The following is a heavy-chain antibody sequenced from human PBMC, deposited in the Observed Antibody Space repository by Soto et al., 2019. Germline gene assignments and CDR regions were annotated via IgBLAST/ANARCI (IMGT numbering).Heavy chain of an antibody. D-gene: IGHD3-10*01. V-gene: IGHV1-69*13. CDR2: IIPIFGTA. J-gene: IGHJ5*02. CDR3: ARALTVRGWFDP. Sequence: GASVKVSCKASGGTLSSYAISWVRQAPGQGLEWMGGIIPIFGTANYAQKFQGRVTITADESTSTAYMELSSLRSEDTAVYYCARALTVRGWFDPWGQGTLVTVSS. CDR1: GGTLSSYA.